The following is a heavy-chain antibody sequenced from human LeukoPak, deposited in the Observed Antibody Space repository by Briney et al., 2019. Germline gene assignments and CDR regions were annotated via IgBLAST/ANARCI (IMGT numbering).Heavy chain of an antibody. Sequence: SETLSLTCAVSGGSIVTNDYSWSWIRQPPGKGLEWIGEINHSGSTNYNPSLKSRVTISVDTSKNQFSLKLSSVTAADTAVYYCARDNKLGYCSSTSCYSIGWFDPWGQGTLVTVSS. CDR2: INHSGST. CDR1: GGSIVTNDYS. CDR3: ARDNKLGYCSSTSCYSIGWFDP. D-gene: IGHD2-2*02. J-gene: IGHJ5*02. V-gene: IGHV4-34*01.